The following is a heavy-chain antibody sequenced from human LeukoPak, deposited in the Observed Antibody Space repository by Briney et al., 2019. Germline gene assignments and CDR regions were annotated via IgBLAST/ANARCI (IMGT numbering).Heavy chain of an antibody. CDR3: ARAWSGYAGEDY. V-gene: IGHV4-4*02. J-gene: IGHJ4*02. D-gene: IGHD5-12*01. CDR1: GGSISSSNW. Sequence: RPSGTLSLTCAVSGGSISSSNWWSWVRQPPGKGLEWIGEIYHSGSTNYNPSLKSRVTISVDKSKNQFSLKLSSVTAADTAVNYCARAWSGYAGEDYWGQGTLVTVSS. CDR2: IYHSGST.